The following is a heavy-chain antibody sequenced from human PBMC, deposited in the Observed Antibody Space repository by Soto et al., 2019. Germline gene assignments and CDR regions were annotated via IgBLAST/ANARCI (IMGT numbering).Heavy chain of an antibody. J-gene: IGHJ6*02. D-gene: IGHD3-10*01. Sequence: EVQVLESGGGSVQPGGSLRLSCAASEFPFSMFAMNWVRQAPGKGLEWISGIRGSGGGTYYADSVKGRFTISRDDSRNMLYLEMNTLRGEDTAVYYCAKASGRVHYGMHVWGQGTTVTVSS. V-gene: IGHV3-23*01. CDR2: IRGSGGGT. CDR3: AKASGRVHYGMHV. CDR1: EFPFSMFA.